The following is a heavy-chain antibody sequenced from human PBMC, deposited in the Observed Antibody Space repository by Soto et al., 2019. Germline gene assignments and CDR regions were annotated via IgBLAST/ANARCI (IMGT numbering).Heavy chain of an antibody. CDR1: GGSISSSNW. V-gene: IGHV4-4*02. Sequence: SETLSLTCAVSGGSISSSNWWSWVRQSPGKGLEWIGEIYHSGSTNYNPSLKSRVTISVDKSKNQFSLKLSSVTAADTAVYYCARDSDSDSRRSRLAVWGQGTTVTVSS. J-gene: IGHJ6*02. D-gene: IGHD3-22*01. CDR2: IYHSGST. CDR3: ARDSDSDSRRSRLAV.